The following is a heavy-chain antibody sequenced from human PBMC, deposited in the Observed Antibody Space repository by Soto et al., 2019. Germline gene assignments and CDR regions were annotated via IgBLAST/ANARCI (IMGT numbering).Heavy chain of an antibody. D-gene: IGHD1-26*01. CDR2: IYYSGST. V-gene: IGHV4-31*03. Sequence: SETLSLTCTVSGGSISSGGYYWSWIRQHPGKGLEWIGYIYYSGSTYYNPSLKSRVTISVDTSKNQFSLKLNSVTAADTAVYYCARVGGSYPYGMDVWGQGTTVTVSS. J-gene: IGHJ6*02. CDR1: GGSISSGGYY. CDR3: ARVGGSYPYGMDV.